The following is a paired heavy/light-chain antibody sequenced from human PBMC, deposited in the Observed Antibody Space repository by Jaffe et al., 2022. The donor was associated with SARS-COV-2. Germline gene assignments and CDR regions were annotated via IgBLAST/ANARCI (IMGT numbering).Light chain of an antibody. CDR2: DAT. CDR1: QSVSSY. J-gene: IGKJ3*01. V-gene: IGKV3-11*01. Sequence: EIVLTQSPATLSLSPGERATLSCRASQSVSSYLAWYQQKPGQAPRLLIYDATNRATGIPARFSGSGSGTDFILTISSLEPEDFAVYYCQQRSNWPTFGPGTKVDIK. CDR3: QQRSNWPT.
Heavy chain of an antibody. CDR2: INHSGST. CDR3: ARGRSSTWYEEYYYYYYYMDV. D-gene: IGHD6-13*01. CDR1: GGSFSGYY. J-gene: IGHJ6*03. Sequence: QVQLQQWGAGLLKPSETLSLTCAVYGGSFSGYYWSWIRQPPGKGLEWIGEINHSGSTNYNPSLKSRVTISVDTSKNQFSLKLSSVTAADTAVYYCARGRSSTWYEEYYYYYYYMDVWGKGTTVTVSS. V-gene: IGHV4-34*01.